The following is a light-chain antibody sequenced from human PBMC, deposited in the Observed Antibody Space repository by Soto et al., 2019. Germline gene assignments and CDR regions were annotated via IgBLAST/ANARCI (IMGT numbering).Light chain of an antibody. CDR3: QQRSNWPIT. J-gene: IGKJ5*01. CDR1: QSVGSQ. V-gene: IGKV3-11*01. Sequence: EIVLTQSPATLSLSPGERATLSCRASQSVGSQLAWFQQKPGQSPRLLIYDASNRATGIPARFSGSGSGTDFTVTISSLEPEDSAVYYGQQRSNWPITFGQGTRVEIK. CDR2: DAS.